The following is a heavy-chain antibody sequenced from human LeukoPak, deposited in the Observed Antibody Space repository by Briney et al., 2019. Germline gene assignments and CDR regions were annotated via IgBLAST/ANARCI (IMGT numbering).Heavy chain of an antibody. CDR1: GYTFTSYD. Sequence: ASVKVSCKASGYTFTSYDINWVRQATGQGLEWMGWMNPNSGNTGYAQKFQGRVTITRNTSISTAYMELSSLRSEDTAVYYCARGRDRPPAIGYYYYMGVWGKGTTVTVSS. V-gene: IGHV1-8*03. D-gene: IGHD3-10*01. CDR2: MNPNSGNT. CDR3: ARGRDRPPAIGYYYYMGV. J-gene: IGHJ6*03.